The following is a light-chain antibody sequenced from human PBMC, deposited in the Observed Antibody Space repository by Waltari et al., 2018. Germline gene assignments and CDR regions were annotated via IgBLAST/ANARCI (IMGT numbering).Light chain of an antibody. Sequence: EIVLTQSPGPLSLSPGERATLSCRASQSVSSSYLAWYQQKPGQAPRLLIYGASSRATGIPDRFSGSGSGTDFTLTISRLEPEDFAVYYCQQYGSSRLTFGGGTKVEIK. CDR2: GAS. V-gene: IGKV3-20*01. CDR3: QQYGSSRLT. J-gene: IGKJ4*01. CDR1: QSVSSSY.